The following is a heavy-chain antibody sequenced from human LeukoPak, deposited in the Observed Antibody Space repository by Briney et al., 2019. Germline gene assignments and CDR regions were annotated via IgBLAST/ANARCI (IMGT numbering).Heavy chain of an antibody. J-gene: IGHJ6*03. V-gene: IGHV4-34*01. Sequence: ETLSLTSAVSGGSSRGYYWSWSRQPPGKGLGWIGGINNRGRTKYNPSLKSRVTISVDTSKNQFSLKLSSVTAAGTAVYYCASTGGNSSGWYLRYYYYYMHVWGKGTTVTVSS. CDR3: ASTGGNSSGWYLRYYYYYMHV. CDR1: GGSSRGYY. D-gene: IGHD6-19*01. CDR2: INNRGRT.